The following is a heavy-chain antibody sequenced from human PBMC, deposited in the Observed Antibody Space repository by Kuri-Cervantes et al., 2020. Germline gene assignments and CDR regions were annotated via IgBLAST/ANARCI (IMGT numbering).Heavy chain of an antibody. CDR3: AKVVDFDY. D-gene: IGHD2-15*01. Sequence: GESLKISCTASGFTFGDYAMSWVRQAPGKGLEWVSAIRGSGGSTYYADSVKGRFTISRDNSKNTLYLQMNSLRAEDTAVYYCAKVVDFDYWGQGTLVTVSS. CDR1: GFTFGDYA. CDR2: IRGSGGST. V-gene: IGHV3-23*01. J-gene: IGHJ4*02.